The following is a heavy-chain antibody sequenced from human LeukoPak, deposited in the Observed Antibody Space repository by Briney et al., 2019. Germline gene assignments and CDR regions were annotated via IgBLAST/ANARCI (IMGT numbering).Heavy chain of an antibody. CDR3: ARGLRGPHYDILTGLDY. CDR2: VIPIFGTA. CDR1: GGTFSSYA. V-gene: IGHV1-69*01. Sequence: SVKVSCKASGGTFSSYAISWVRQAPGQGLEWMGGVIPIFGTANYAQKFQGRVTITADESTSTAYMELSSLRSEDTAVYYCARGLRGPHYDILTGLDYWGQGTLVTVSS. J-gene: IGHJ4*02. D-gene: IGHD3-9*01.